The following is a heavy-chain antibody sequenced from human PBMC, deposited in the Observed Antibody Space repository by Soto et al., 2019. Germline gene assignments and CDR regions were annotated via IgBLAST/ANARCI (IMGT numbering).Heavy chain of an antibody. CDR2: INAANGDT. J-gene: IGHJ5*02. Sequence: ASVKVSCRASGYTFNSYGIHYVREAPGQRLEWMGWINAANGDTKYSPKFQGRVTITRDTSASTAYMELSSLRSEDTAVYYCVRRHVSATGIDWFDPWGQGTLDPSPQ. D-gene: IGHD6-13*01. V-gene: IGHV1-3*01. CDR1: GYTFNSYG. CDR3: VRRHVSATGIDWFDP.